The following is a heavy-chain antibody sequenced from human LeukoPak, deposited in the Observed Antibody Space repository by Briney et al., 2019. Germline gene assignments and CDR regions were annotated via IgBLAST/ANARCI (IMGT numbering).Heavy chain of an antibody. CDR2: LSASGAAT. CDR1: GFTFSSFS. D-gene: IGHD1-26*01. Sequence: GGSLRLSCAASGFTFSSFSMNWVRQAPGKGLEWVSTLSASGAATYYADSVKGRFTISRDNSKNTLYLQLNSLRAEDTAVYYCATASGTYTSTYWGQGTLVVVSS. J-gene: IGHJ4*02. V-gene: IGHV3-23*01. CDR3: ATASGTYTSTY.